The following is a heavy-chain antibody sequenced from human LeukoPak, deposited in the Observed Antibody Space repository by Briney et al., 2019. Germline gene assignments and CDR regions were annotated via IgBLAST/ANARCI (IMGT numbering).Heavy chain of an antibody. CDR1: GFTVDDYG. D-gene: IGHD2-2*02. J-gene: IGHJ5*02. CDR3: ARDVRYCSSTSCYSWFDP. V-gene: IGHV3-20*01. CDR2: INWHGGST. Sequence: AGGSLRLSCAAAGFTVDDYGISWVRQAPGKGLGWVSCINWHGGSTGYAECVEGRFTISRDNAKKSLYLQMNSLRAEETALYHCARDVRYCSSTSCYSWFDPWGQGTLVTVSS.